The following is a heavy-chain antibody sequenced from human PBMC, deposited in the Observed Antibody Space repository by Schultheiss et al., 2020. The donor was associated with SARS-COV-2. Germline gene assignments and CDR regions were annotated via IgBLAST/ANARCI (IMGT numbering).Heavy chain of an antibody. CDR2: IYHNGAA. Sequence: GSLRLSCTMSGVSIGSSPYYGGWIRQTPGKGLEWIGNIYHNGAAYYNPSVNSRVTISVDTSKNQFSLKLSSVTAADTAVYYCAIKGRLGIEDYWGQGTLVTVSS. CDR1: GVSIGSSPYY. V-gene: IGHV4-39*01. CDR3: AIKGRLGIEDY. J-gene: IGHJ4*02. D-gene: IGHD7-27*01.